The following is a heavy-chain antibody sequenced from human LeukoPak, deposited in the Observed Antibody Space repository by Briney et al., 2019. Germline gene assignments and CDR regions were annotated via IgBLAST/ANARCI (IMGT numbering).Heavy chain of an antibody. V-gene: IGHV3-66*01. Sequence: GRSLRLSCAASGFTVSTKFMSWVRQAPGKGLEWVSVIYDGGITYYADSVKGRFTISGDNSKNMLFLQMNSLRAEDTAVYYCARFYDTSGYLDCWGQGTLVTVSS. CDR2: IYDGGIT. CDR1: GFTVSTKF. CDR3: ARFYDTSGYLDC. J-gene: IGHJ4*02. D-gene: IGHD3-22*01.